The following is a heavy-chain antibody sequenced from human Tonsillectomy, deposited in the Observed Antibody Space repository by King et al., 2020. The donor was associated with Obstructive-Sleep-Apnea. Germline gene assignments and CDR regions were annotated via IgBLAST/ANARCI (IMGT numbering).Heavy chain of an antibody. V-gene: IGHV5-51*01. CDR1: GYSFTSYW. D-gene: IGHD3-10*01. CDR3: ARSTMFRGVIDWFDP. Sequence: QLVQSGAEVKKPGESLKISCKGSGYSFTSYWIGWVRQMPGKGLEWMGIIYPGDSDTRYSPSFQGQVTISADKSISTAYLQWGSLKASDTAMYYCARSTMFRGVIDWFDPWGQGTLVTVSS. J-gene: IGHJ5*02. CDR2: IYPGDSDT.